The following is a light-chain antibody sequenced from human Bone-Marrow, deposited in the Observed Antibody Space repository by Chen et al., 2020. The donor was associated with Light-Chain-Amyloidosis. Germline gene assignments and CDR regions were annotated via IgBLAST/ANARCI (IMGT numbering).Light chain of an antibody. Sequence: SYVLTQPSSVSVAPGQTATIACGGNNIGSTSVHWYQQTPGQAPLLVVYDASDRLAGIPERLSGSNSGDTATLTISRGEAGDEADYYCQVWDRSSDRPVFGGGTKLTVL. J-gene: IGLJ3*02. CDR3: QVWDRSSDRPV. CDR2: DAS. CDR1: NIGSTS. V-gene: IGLV3-21*02.